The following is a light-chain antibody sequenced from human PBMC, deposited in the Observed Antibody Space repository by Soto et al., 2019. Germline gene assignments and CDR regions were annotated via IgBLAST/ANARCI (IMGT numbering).Light chain of an antibody. J-gene: IGLJ2*01. V-gene: IGLV1-40*01. CDR1: SSNIGAGYD. CDR2: GNS. CDR3: QSYDSSLSGRVL. Sequence: QSVLTQPPSVSGAPGQRVTISCTGSSSNIGAGYDVHWYQQLPGTDPKLLIYGNSNRPSGVPDRFSGSKSGTSASLAITGLQVEDEADYYCQSYDSSLSGRVLFGGWPKLTVL.